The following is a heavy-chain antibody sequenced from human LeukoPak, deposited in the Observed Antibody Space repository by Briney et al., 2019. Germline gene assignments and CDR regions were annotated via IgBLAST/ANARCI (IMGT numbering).Heavy chain of an antibody. D-gene: IGHD6-19*01. Sequence: GGSLRLSCAASGFTFSSYEMNWVRQAPGKGLEWVSYISSSGSTIYYADSVKGGFTISRDNAKKSLYLQMNSLKTEDTAVYYCTSPSSGSGMYYYYYYMDVWGKGTTVTISS. J-gene: IGHJ6*03. V-gene: IGHV3-48*03. CDR1: GFTFSSYE. CDR2: ISSSGSTI. CDR3: TSPSSGSGMYYYYYYMDV.